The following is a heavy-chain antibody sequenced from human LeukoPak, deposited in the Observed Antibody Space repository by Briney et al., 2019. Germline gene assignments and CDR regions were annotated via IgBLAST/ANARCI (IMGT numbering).Heavy chain of an antibody. CDR2: IVVGSVNT. Sequence: VASVKVSCKASGFTFGTSAVQWVRQARGQRLEWIGWIVVGSVNTNYAQKFQERVTITRDMSTSTAYMELSSLRSEDTAVYYCARNPPITMVRGVSLLATSTYGMDVWGQGTTVTVSS. D-gene: IGHD3-10*01. V-gene: IGHV1-58*01. J-gene: IGHJ6*02. CDR1: GFTFGTSA. CDR3: ARNPPITMVRGVSLLATSTYGMDV.